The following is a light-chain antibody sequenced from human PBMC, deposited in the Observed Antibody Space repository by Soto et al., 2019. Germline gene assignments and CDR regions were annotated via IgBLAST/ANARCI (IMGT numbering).Light chain of an antibody. CDR2: KVS. CDR1: SNDVGGYNY. V-gene: IGLV2-14*01. J-gene: IGLJ2*01. Sequence: QSALTQPASVSGSPGQSITISCTGTSNDVGGYNYVSWYQQYPGKAPKLIIYKVSNRPSGVSSRFSGSKSGNTASLTISGLHAEEEADYYVCSLTGISTLRFGGGTKLTVL. CDR3: CSLTGISTLR.